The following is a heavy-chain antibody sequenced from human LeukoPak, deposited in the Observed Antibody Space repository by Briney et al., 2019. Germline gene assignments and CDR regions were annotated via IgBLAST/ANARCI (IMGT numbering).Heavy chain of an antibody. V-gene: IGHV1-2*02. D-gene: IGHD6-13*01. J-gene: IGHJ3*02. CDR2: INLNSGGT. CDR3: ARRDTSSINDGFDI. CDR1: GYTFTVYY. Sequence: ASVKVSCKASGYTFTVYYMYWMRQAPGQGLEWVGWINLNSGGTNYTQKFQGRVTVTSDTSITTAYMELSRLTSDDTAVYYCARRDTSSINDGFDIWGQGTMVTVSS.